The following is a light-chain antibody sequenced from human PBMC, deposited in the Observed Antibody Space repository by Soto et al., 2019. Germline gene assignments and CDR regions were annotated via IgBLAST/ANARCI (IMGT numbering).Light chain of an antibody. Sequence: AIQLTQSPSSLSASVRDRVTITCRASQDIGSALAWYQQKPGKPPNLLIYDASSLETGVPSRFSGSGSATHFTLTISSLQTEDFATYYCQQFNFYPYTFGQGTKLDLK. CDR3: QQFNFYPYT. CDR2: DAS. V-gene: IGKV1-13*02. J-gene: IGKJ2*01. CDR1: QDIGSA.